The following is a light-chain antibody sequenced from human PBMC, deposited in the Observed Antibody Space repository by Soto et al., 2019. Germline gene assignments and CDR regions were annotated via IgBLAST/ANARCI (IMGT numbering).Light chain of an antibody. Sequence: QSVLTQPPSASGTPGQRVTISCSGSSSNIGSNTVNWYQQLPGTAPKLMIYEVSNRPSGVSNRFSGSKSGNTASLTISGLQAEDEADYYCSSYTSSSTLGVFGGGTKLTVL. CDR2: EVS. CDR1: SSNIGSNT. J-gene: IGLJ3*02. CDR3: SSYTSSSTLGV. V-gene: IGLV2-14*01.